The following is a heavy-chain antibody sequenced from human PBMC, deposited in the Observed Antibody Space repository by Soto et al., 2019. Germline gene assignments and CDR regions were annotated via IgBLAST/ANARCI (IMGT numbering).Heavy chain of an antibody. D-gene: IGHD3-9*01. CDR3: AKEYSDFLTAYYGPLNIYYYYSGMDV. Sequence: GGSLRLSCAASGFTFSIYAMSWVRQAPGKGLEWVSAISGSGGSTYYADSVKGRFTISRDNSENTLYLQMNSLRAEDTAVYYCAKEYSDFLTAYYGPLNIYYYYSGMDVWGQGTTVTVSS. J-gene: IGHJ6*02. CDR2: ISGSGGST. CDR1: GFTFSIYA. V-gene: IGHV3-23*01.